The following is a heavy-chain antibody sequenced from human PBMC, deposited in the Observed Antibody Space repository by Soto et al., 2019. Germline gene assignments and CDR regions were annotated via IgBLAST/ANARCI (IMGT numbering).Heavy chain of an antibody. CDR2: IYNSGIT. V-gene: IGHV4-30-4*01. CDR1: GGSISSGDYS. D-gene: IGHD3-3*01. J-gene: IGHJ5*02. CDR3: ARGVTVFGLVSRFWLAP. Sequence: PSETLSLTCTVSGGSISSGDYSWSWVRQSPGKGLEWIGHIYNSGITYYNPSLKSRVVISIDTSRNQFSLRLNSLTAADRAVYFCARGVTVFGLVSRFWLAPWGQGTVVTVSS.